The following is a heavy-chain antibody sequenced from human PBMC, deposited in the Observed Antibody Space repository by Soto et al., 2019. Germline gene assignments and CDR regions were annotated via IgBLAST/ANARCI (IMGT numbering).Heavy chain of an antibody. CDR3: ARHYGDYRENFDY. CDR1: GFTVSSNY. CDR2: IYSGGST. V-gene: IGHV3-53*04. Sequence: EVQLVESGGGLVQPGGSLRLSCAASGFTVSSNYMSWVRQAPGKGLEWVSVIYSGGSTYYADSVKGRFTISRHNSKNTLYLQMNSLRAEDTAVYYCARHYGDYRENFDYWGQGTLVTVSS. D-gene: IGHD4-17*01. J-gene: IGHJ4*02.